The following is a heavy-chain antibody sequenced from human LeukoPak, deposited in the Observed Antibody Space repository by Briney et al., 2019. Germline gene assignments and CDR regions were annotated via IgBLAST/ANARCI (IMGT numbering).Heavy chain of an antibody. D-gene: IGHD5-18*01. CDR1: GGSISSGGYS. CDR3: ASVDTAMALDY. V-gene: IGHV4-30-2*01. Sequence: PSETLSLTCAVSGGSISSGGYSWSWIRQPPGKGLEWIGYIYHSGSTYYNPSLKSRVTISVDRSKNQFSLKLSSVTAADTAVYYCASVDTAMALDYWGQGTLATVSS. J-gene: IGHJ4*02. CDR2: IYHSGST.